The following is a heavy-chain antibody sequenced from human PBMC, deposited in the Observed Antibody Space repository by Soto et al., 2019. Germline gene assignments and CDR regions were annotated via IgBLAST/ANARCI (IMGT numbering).Heavy chain of an antibody. Sequence: ASVRVSYKASGYTCTSSHINWVLLAPGQGLEWMGWMNPNSGNTGYAQKFQGRVTMTRDTSISTAYMELSSLRYDDTAVYYCARFTRPYRDYNSTWFDPWGQGTLVTVYS. CDR2: MNPNSGNT. J-gene: IGHJ5*02. CDR3: ARFTRPYRDYNSTWFDP. CDR1: GYTCTSSH. D-gene: IGHD4-17*01. V-gene: IGHV1-8*01.